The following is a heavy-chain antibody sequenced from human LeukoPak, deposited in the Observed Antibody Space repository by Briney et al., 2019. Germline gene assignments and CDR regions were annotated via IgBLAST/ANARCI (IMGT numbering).Heavy chain of an antibody. CDR3: ARGIWSRTVSSYCFDY. J-gene: IGHJ4*02. CDR1: GYTFTSYA. V-gene: IGHV1-3*01. D-gene: IGHD3-3*01. Sequence: ASVKVSCKASGYTFTSYAMHWVRQAPGQRLEWMGWINAGNGHTRYSQRFQGRVTITRDTSATTVYMEVTSLRSEDTAVYYCARGIWSRTVSSYCFDYWGQGTLVTVSS. CDR2: INAGNGHT.